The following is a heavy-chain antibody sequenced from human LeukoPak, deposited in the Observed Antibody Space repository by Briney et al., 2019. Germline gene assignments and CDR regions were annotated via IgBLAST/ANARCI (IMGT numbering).Heavy chain of an antibody. CDR1: GGSISSSSDN. Sequence: PSEPLSLTCTVSGGSISSSSDNWGWLRTPPGTGLEWIVRIYYTGITYYNPSVMSRVTMSVDTSKNQFSLRLSSVTAADTAMYYCARQGRATVVMYMDDWGKGTTVTVSS. D-gene: IGHD4-23*01. J-gene: IGHJ6*03. CDR2: IYYTGIT. V-gene: IGHV4-39*01. CDR3: ARQGRATVVMYMDD.